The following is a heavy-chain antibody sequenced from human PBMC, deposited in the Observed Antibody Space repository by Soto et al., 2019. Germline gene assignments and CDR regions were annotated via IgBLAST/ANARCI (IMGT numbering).Heavy chain of an antibody. D-gene: IGHD1-26*01. CDR2: VYYSGST. J-gene: IGHJ6*02. CDR3: ARQRPTDGRWEFANYYGMDV. CDR1: SGSISSYY. Sequence: SETLSLTCSVSSGSISSYYWSWIRQPPGKGLEWIGYVYYSGSTNYNPSLKSRVTISIDTSKNQFSLKLSSVTAADTAVYYCARQRPTDGRWEFANYYGMDVWGQGTPVTVSS. V-gene: IGHV4-59*08.